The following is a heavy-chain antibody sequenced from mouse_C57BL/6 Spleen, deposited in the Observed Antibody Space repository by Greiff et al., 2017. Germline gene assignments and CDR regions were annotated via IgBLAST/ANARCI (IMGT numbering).Heavy chain of an antibody. Sequence: QVQLKQPGAELVMPGASVKLSCKASGYTFTSYWMHWVKQRPGQGLEWIGEIDPSDSYTNYNQKFKGKSTLTVDKSSSTAYMQLSSLTSEDSAVYYCARIKYDYDVDFDVWGTGTTVTVSS. CDR1: GYTFTSYW. D-gene: IGHD2-4*01. CDR2: IDPSDSYT. J-gene: IGHJ1*03. V-gene: IGHV1-69*01. CDR3: ARIKYDYDVDFDV.